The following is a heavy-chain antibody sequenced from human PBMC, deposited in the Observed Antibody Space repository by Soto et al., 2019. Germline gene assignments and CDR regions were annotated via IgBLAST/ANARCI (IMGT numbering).Heavy chain of an antibody. D-gene: IGHD3-22*01. Sequence: QVQLVESGGGVVQPGRSLRLSCAASGFTFSSYAMDWVRQAPGKGLEWEAAISYDGSNKYYADSVKGRFTISRDRSKNPLYMQSNSLRDEYTSVYYCARTRRKRGSGCYEDSRDYWVQGTLVTVS. CDR3: ARTRRKRGSGCYEDSRDY. CDR2: ISYDGSNK. V-gene: IGHV3-30-3*01. J-gene: IGHJ4*02. CDR1: GFTFSSYA.